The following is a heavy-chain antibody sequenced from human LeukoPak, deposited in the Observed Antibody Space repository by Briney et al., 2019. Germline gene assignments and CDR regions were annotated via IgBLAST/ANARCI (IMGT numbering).Heavy chain of an antibody. Sequence: PGRSLRLSCAASGFTFSSYAMHWVRQAPGKGLEWVAVISYDGSNKYYADSVKGRFTISRDNSKNTLYLQMNSLRAEDTAVYYCARDEPPPLGYCSSTSCSSRGDYYYGMDVWGQGTTVTVSS. V-gene: IGHV3-30-3*01. J-gene: IGHJ6*02. CDR1: GFTFSSYA. D-gene: IGHD2-2*01. CDR2: ISYDGSNK. CDR3: ARDEPPPLGYCSSTSCSSRGDYYYGMDV.